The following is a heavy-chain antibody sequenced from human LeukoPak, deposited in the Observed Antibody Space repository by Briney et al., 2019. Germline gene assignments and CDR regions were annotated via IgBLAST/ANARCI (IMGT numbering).Heavy chain of an antibody. CDR3: AKDLIAVAGPYYFDY. Sequence: GGSLRLSCAASGFTFSSYGMHWVRQAPGKGLEWVAFIRYDGSNKYYADSVKGRFTISRDNSKNTLYLQMNSLRAEDTAVYYCAKDLIAVAGPYYFDYWGQGTLVTVSS. CDR2: IRYDGSNK. D-gene: IGHD6-19*01. J-gene: IGHJ4*02. V-gene: IGHV3-30*02. CDR1: GFTFSSYG.